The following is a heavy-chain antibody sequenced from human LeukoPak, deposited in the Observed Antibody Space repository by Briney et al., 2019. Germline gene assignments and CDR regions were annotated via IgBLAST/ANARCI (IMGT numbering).Heavy chain of an antibody. CDR2: ISAYNGNT. D-gene: IGHD5-12*01. CDR1: GYTFTSYG. CDR3: ARNLRLGEFDP. Sequence: GASVKVSCKASGYTFTSYGIIWVRQAPRQGLEWMGWISAYNGNTNYAQKLQGRVTMTTDTSTSTAYMELRSLRSDDTAVYYCARNLRLGEFDPWGQGTLVTVSS. J-gene: IGHJ5*02. V-gene: IGHV1-18*01.